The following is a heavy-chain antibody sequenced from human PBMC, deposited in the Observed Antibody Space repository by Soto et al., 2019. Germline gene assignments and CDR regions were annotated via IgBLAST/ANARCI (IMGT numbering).Heavy chain of an antibody. Sequence: PSETLSLPCALSGGSVSSKKWWTWVRQTPGKGLEWIGEIFHRGDTNYNAFLKSRVTISIDKSRNQVSLTLTSVTAADTAVYYCASYVGTGGYGAFDIWGQGTVVTVSS. V-gene: IGHV4-4*02. CDR3: ASYVGTGGYGAFDI. D-gene: IGHD3-16*01. CDR2: IFHRGDT. J-gene: IGHJ3*02. CDR1: GGSVSSKKW.